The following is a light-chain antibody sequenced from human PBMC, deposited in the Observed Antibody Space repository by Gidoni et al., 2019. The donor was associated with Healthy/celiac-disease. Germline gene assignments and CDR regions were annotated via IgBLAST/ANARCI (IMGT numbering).Light chain of an antibody. J-gene: IGKJ3*01. V-gene: IGKV3-20*01. CDR2: GAS. CDR1: QSVSSSY. CDR3: QQYGSSPPFT. Sequence: DIVLTQSPGTLSLSPGERATLSCRASQSVSSSYLAWYQQKPGQAPRLLIYGASSRATGIPDRFSGSGSGTDFTLTISRLEPEDFAVYYCQQYGSSPPFTFGPGTNVDIK.